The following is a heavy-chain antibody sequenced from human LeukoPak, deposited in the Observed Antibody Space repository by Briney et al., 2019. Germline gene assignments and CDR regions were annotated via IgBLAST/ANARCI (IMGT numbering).Heavy chain of an antibody. D-gene: IGHD1-26*01. CDR3: ARESGSAGDFDY. CDR1: ELPFGSFE. Sequence: GGSLKPSCEALELPFGSFEMNWFRKAPGKGLEWVSYISSSGSTIYYADSVKGRFTISRDNAKNSLYLQMNSLRAEDTAVYYCARESGSAGDFDYWGQGTLVTVSS. J-gene: IGHJ4*02. V-gene: IGHV3-48*03. CDR2: ISSSGSTI.